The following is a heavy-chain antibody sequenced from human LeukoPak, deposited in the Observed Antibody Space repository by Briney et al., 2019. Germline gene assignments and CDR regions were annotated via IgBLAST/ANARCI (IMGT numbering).Heavy chain of an antibody. CDR1: GGSISSSNYY. Sequence: SETLSLTCTVSGGSISSSNYYWGWIRQSPGKGLEWIGSISYSGSIYYNPSLETRVTISVDTSKNQFSLKLSSVTAADTAVYYCARQGRHCPGGICLYGMGVWDQGTTVTVSS. CDR2: ISYSGSI. D-gene: IGHD2-8*02. CDR3: ARQGRHCPGGICLYGMGV. J-gene: IGHJ6*02. V-gene: IGHV4-39*01.